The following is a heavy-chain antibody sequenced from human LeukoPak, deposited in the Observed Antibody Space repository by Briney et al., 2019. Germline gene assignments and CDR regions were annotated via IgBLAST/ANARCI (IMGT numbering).Heavy chain of an antibody. V-gene: IGHV3-30*02. Sequence: PGGSLRLSCAASGFTVSSNYMSWVRQAPGKGLEWVAFIRYDGSNKYYADSVKGRFTISRGNAKNSLYLQMNSLRAEDTAVYYCARDVLRFLEWLSYFDYWGQGTLVTVSS. D-gene: IGHD3-3*01. CDR3: ARDVLRFLEWLSYFDY. J-gene: IGHJ4*02. CDR2: IRYDGSNK. CDR1: GFTVSSNY.